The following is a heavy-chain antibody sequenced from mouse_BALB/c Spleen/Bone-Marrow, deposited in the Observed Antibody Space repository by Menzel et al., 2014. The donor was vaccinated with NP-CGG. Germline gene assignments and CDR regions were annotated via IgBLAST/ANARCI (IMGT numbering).Heavy chain of an antibody. CDR1: GYTFTSYY. CDR2: INPSNGGT. D-gene: IGHD2-12*01. V-gene: IGHV1S81*02. Sequence: QVQLQQPGAELVKPGASVKLSCKASGYTFTSYYMCWVKQRPGQGLEWIGEINPSNGGTNFNGKFKSKATLTVDKSSSTAYMSLSSLTSEDSAVYYCTRSRRAMDHWGQGTSVTVSS. J-gene: IGHJ4*01. CDR3: TRSRRAMDH.